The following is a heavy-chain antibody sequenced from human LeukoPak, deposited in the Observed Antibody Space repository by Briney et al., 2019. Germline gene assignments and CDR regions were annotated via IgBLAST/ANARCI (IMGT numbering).Heavy chain of an antibody. CDR3: AKKFPGTVAAGPDH. Sequence: GGSLRLSCAASGFTFSTFGMHWVRQAPGKRLEWVAGISYDGSNKYYGDSVKGRFTISRDNSKNTLYLQMNSLRAEDTAVYYCAKKFPGTVAAGPDHWGQGTLVTVSS. CDR1: GFTFSTFG. D-gene: IGHD6-13*01. J-gene: IGHJ4*02. CDR2: ISYDGSNK. V-gene: IGHV3-30*18.